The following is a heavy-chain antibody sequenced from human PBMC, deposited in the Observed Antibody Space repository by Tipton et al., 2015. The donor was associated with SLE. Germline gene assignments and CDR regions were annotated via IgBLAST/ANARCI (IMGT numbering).Heavy chain of an antibody. J-gene: IGHJ4*02. V-gene: IGHV4-34*01. CDR2: INHSGST. CDR3: ARDRRATSSVYFDY. CDR1: GGSFSGYY. Sequence: TLSLTCAVYGGSFSGYYWSWIRQSPGKGLEWIGEINHSGSTNYNPSLKSRVTISVDTSKNQLSLKLTSVTAADTAVYFCARDRRATSSVYFDYWGQGTLVTVSS.